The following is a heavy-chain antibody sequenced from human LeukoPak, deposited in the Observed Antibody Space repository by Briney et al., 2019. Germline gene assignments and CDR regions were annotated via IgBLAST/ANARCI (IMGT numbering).Heavy chain of an antibody. CDR1: GFTFSSSA. Sequence: GGSLRLSCAASGFTFSSSAMNWVRQAPGKGLEWVSAIGSTGISTYYADSVKGRFTISRDDSKVYLQMNSLRAEDTAVYYCVRDPGFVPFHYMDVWGKGTTVTVSS. CDR2: IGSTGIST. CDR3: VRDPGFVPFHYMDV. V-gene: IGHV3-23*01. J-gene: IGHJ6*03. D-gene: IGHD2-8*01.